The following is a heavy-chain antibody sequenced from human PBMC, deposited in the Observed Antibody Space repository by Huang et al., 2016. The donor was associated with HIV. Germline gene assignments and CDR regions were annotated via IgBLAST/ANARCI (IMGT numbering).Heavy chain of an antibody. CDR2: ISPQVNGYTA. CDR1: GFTFTNVY. D-gene: IGHD1-7*01. J-gene: IGHJ4*02. Sequence: DVQLVESGGGLVKPGGSLKLSCAASGFTFTNVYMTWVRQVPGKWLRWVSRISPQVNGYTADYAAPVKGRFTITRDDSKYTLYLQMNNLKLEDTALYYCTTGPSRIPGTSDYFYYWGQGSLVTVSS. CDR3: TTGPSRIPGTSDYFYY. V-gene: IGHV3-15*01.